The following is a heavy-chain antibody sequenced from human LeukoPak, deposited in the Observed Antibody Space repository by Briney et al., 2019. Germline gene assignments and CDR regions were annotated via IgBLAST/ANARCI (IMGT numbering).Heavy chain of an antibody. Sequence: SETLSLTCAVYGGSFTDYYWSWIRHLPGKGMEWIGEIHHRAGANYNPSLWGRVTISADTSKNQFSLHLTSVTAADTATFYCARGPVRDDGLTGISYYFGLDVWGHGTTVTVFS. CDR3: ARGPVRDDGLTGISYYFGLDV. CDR2: IHHRAGA. CDR1: GGSFTDYY. J-gene: IGHJ6*02. D-gene: IGHD2-21*02. V-gene: IGHV4-34*01.